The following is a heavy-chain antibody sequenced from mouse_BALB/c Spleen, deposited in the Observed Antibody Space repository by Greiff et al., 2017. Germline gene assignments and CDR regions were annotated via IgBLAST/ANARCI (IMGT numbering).Heavy chain of an antibody. D-gene: IGHD2-10*02. J-gene: IGHJ4*01. CDR3: AREGWYGNYGYAMDY. Sequence: QVQLQQSGAELARPGASVKLSCKASGYTFTSYWMQWVKQRPGQGLEWIGAIYPGDGDTRYTQKFKGKATLTADKSSSTAYMQLSSLASEDSAVYYCAREGWYGNYGYAMDYWGQGTSVTVSS. V-gene: IGHV1-87*01. CDR1: GYTFTSYW. CDR2: IYPGDGDT.